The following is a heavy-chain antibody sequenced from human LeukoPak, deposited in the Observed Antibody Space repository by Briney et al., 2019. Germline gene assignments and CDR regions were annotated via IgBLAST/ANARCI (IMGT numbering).Heavy chain of an antibody. D-gene: IGHD3-16*01. CDR1: DGSISSYY. Sequence: SETLSLTCSVSDGSISSYYWSWIRQPPGKGLEWIGYIHSSGSTHYNPSLKSRVTTSLDTSKNQFSLKLSSVTAADTAVYYRARLGGYSDHWGQGTLVTVSS. CDR2: IHSSGST. V-gene: IGHV4-4*09. CDR3: ARLGGYSDH. J-gene: IGHJ4*02.